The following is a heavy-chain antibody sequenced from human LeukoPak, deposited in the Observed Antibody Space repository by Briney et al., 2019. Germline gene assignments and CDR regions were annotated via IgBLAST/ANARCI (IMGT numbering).Heavy chain of an antibody. J-gene: IGHJ4*02. Sequence: GGSLRLSCTASGFTFSNFGMSWVRQAPGKGLEWVSTISGSAGSTHYADSVKGRFTISRDNSKNTLYLQMNSLRAEDTAVYYCAKASVAAAVRVAFDYWGQGTLVTVSS. CDR3: AKASVAAAVRVAFDY. D-gene: IGHD6-13*01. CDR2: ISGSAGST. V-gene: IGHV3-23*01. CDR1: GFTFSNFG.